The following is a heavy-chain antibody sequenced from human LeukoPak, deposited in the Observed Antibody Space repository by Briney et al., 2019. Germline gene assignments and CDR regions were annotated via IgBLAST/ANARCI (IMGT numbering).Heavy chain of an antibody. CDR3: ATVRGDY. Sequence: ASVKVSCKASGYTFTSYGISWVREATGQGLEWMGWMNPNSGNTGYAQKFQGRVTMTRNTSISTAYMELSSLRSEDTAVYYCATVRGDYWGQGTLVTVSS. V-gene: IGHV1-8*02. J-gene: IGHJ4*02. CDR2: MNPNSGNT. D-gene: IGHD3-10*01. CDR1: GYTFTSYG.